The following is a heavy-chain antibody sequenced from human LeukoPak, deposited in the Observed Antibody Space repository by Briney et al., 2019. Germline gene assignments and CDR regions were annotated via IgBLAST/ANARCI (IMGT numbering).Heavy chain of an antibody. CDR3: ARKTHSYSDY. CDR2: IIPIFGTA. D-gene: IGHD5-18*01. V-gene: IGHV1-69*13. Sequence: ASVKVSCEASGGTFSSYAISWVRQAPGQGLEWMGGIIPIFGTANYAQKFQGRVTITADESTSTAYMELSSLRSEDTAVYYCARKTHSYSDYWGQGTLVTVSS. CDR1: GGTFSSYA. J-gene: IGHJ4*02.